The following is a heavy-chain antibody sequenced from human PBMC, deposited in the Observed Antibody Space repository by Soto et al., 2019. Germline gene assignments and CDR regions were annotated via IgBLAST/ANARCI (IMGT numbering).Heavy chain of an antibody. CDR3: SRVLRGSWFDP. V-gene: IGHV3-33*01. J-gene: IGHJ5*02. CDR2: IWFDGINK. D-gene: IGHD1-26*01. Sequence: PGGSRTLSCAASGFTFSSYGMHWVPLSPGKGLELVAVIWFDGINKYYADSLKGRFTISRDNSKNTLYLQMNSLRAEVTAVYYCSRVLRGSWFDPWGQGTLVTVSS. CDR1: GFTFSSYG.